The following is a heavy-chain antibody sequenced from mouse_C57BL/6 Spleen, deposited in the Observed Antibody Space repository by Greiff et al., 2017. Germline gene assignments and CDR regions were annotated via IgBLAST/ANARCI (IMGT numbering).Heavy chain of an antibody. J-gene: IGHJ2*01. V-gene: IGHV5-4*03. CDR2: ISDGGSYT. Sequence: EVKLVEPGGGLVKPGGSLKLSCAASGFTFSSYAMSWVRQTPEKRLEWVATISDGGSYTYYPDNVKGRFTISRDNAKNNLYLQMSHLKSEDTAMYYCARDYYGSSYYFDYWGQGTTLTVSS. CDR1: GFTFSSYA. D-gene: IGHD1-1*01. CDR3: ARDYYGSSYYFDY.